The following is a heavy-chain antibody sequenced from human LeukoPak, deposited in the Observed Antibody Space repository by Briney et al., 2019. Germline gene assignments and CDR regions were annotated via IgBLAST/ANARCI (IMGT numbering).Heavy chain of an antibody. V-gene: IGHV3-21*01. CDR1: GFTFSSYS. CDR3: ARGLGYYYGSGSSRLSYYYYMDV. CDR2: ISSSSSYI. J-gene: IGHJ6*03. D-gene: IGHD3-10*01. Sequence: PGGSLRLSCAASGFTFSSYSMNWVRQAPGKGLEWVSSISSSSSYIYYADSVKGRFTISRDNAKNSLYLQMNSLRAEDTAVYYCARGLGYYYGSGSSRLSYYYYMDVWGKGTTVTVSS.